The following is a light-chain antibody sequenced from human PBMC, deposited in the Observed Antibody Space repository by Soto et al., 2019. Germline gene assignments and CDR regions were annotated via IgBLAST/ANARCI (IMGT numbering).Light chain of an antibody. V-gene: IGKV3-20*01. CDR1: QSVSSSY. Sequence: DIVLTQSPGTLSLSPGDRATLSCRASQSVSSSYLAWYQQQPGQAPRLLIYGASSRATGIPDRFSGSGSGTDFTLTISRLEPEDFAVYYCQQYGSSLFTFGPGTKVDVK. CDR3: QQYGSSLFT. CDR2: GAS. J-gene: IGKJ3*01.